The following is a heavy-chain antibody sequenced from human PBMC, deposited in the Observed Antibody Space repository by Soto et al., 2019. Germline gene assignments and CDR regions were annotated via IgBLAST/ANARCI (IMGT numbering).Heavy chain of an antibody. J-gene: IGHJ4*02. Sequence: SVKVCCKASGGTFSSYAISWVRQAPGQGLEWMGGIIPIFGTANYAQKFQGRVTITADESTSTAYMELSSLRSEDTAVYYCARVGAAGTYSGSYFYDYWGQGTLVTVS. CDR2: IIPIFGTA. CDR1: GGTFSSYA. CDR3: ARVGAAGTYSGSYFYDY. D-gene: IGHD1-26*01. V-gene: IGHV1-69*13.